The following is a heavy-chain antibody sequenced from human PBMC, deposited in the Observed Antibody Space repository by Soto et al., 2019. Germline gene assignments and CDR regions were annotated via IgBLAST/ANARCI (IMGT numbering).Heavy chain of an antibody. Sequence: QVQLVQSGAEVKKPGSSVKVSCKASGDTFSTYTITWMRQAPGQGLEWMGGIIPRSATSNYAQKFQGRITITADESTSPAYMELGGLRSEDTAVSYGAREGLVLVPPTVNSDYYYYAMDVWGQGTTVTVSS. CDR2: IIPRSATS. D-gene: IGHD2-2*01. V-gene: IGHV1-69*12. J-gene: IGHJ6*02. CDR3: AREGLVLVPPTVNSDYYYYAMDV. CDR1: GDTFSTYT.